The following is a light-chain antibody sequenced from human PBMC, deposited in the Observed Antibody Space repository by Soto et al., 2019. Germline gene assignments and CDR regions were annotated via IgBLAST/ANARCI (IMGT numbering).Light chain of an antibody. CDR3: QQYHTWPRT. V-gene: IGKV3-15*01. Sequence: MTHSPSTLSVRPWERATLSCRASQSVSTNFAWYLQKPGQAPRLLIYGASTRATAVPARFTASGSGTEFTLSISSLQSDDFGVYYCQQYHTWPRTFGQGTKVDIK. CDR1: QSVSTN. CDR2: GAS. J-gene: IGKJ1*01.